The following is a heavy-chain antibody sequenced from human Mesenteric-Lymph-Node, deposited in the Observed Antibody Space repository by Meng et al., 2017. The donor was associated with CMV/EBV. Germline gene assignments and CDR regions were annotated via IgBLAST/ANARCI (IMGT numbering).Heavy chain of an antibody. CDR2: ISYDGSNK. Sequence: GESLKISCAASGFTFSSYAMHWVRQAPGKGLEWVAVISYDGSNKYYADSVKGRFTISRDNSKNTLYLQMNSLRAEDTAVYYCARDRVLYYYDSSGVDPWGQGTLVTVSS. V-gene: IGHV3-30*04. J-gene: IGHJ5*02. D-gene: IGHD3-22*01. CDR1: GFTFSSYA. CDR3: ARDRVLYYYDSSGVDP.